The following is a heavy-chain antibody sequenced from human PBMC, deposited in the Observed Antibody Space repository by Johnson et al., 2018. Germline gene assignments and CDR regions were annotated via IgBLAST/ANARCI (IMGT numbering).Heavy chain of an antibody. J-gene: IGHJ3*02. Sequence: QVQLQESGGGVVQPGRSLRVSCAASGFIFSDFAMHWVRQAPGKGLEWVAVISYDGGHKTDADTVQGRFTTPRDNSNNTLYLHMNTLRAEDTAVYYWTRDRIKQLWLRFLGDAFDIWGQGTTVAVSS. D-gene: IGHD3-22*01. CDR1: GFIFSDFA. CDR3: TRDRIKQLWLRFLGDAFDI. CDR2: ISYDGGHK. V-gene: IGHV3-30*03.